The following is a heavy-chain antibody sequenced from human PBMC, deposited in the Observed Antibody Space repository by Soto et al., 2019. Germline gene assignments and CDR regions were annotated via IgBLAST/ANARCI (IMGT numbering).Heavy chain of an antibody. D-gene: IGHD1-26*01. J-gene: IGHJ4*02. CDR1: GYTFTSYG. CDR3: AREGARDVVGDNNFDY. CDR2: ISAYNGNT. Sequence: ASVKVSCKASGYTFTSYGISWVRQAPGQGLEWMGWISAYNGNTNYAQKLQGRVTMTTDTSTSTAYMELRSLRSDDTAVYYCAREGARDVVGDNNFDYWGQGTLVTVSS. V-gene: IGHV1-18*01.